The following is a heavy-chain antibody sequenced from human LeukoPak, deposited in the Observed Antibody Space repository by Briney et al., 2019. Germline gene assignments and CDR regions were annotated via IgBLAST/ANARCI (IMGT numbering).Heavy chain of an antibody. CDR2: ISSSSDYA. CDR3: AKDPAYSRSSWYGWFDP. CDR1: GFTFSDYY. V-gene: IGHV3-11*05. D-gene: IGHD6-13*01. J-gene: IGHJ5*02. Sequence: AGGSLRLSCVASGFTFSDYYMSWIRQAPGKGLEWVSYISSSSDYANYADSVKGRFTISRDNSKNTLYLQMNSLRAEDTAVYYCAKDPAYSRSSWYGWFDPWGQGTLVTVSS.